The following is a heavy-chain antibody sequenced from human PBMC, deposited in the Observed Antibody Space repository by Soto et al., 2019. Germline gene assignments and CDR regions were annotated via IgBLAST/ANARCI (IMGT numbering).Heavy chain of an antibody. D-gene: IGHD1-26*01. J-gene: IGHJ4*02. Sequence: PSETLSLTCAVSGYSISSSNWWGWIQQPPGKGLEWIGYIYYSGTTYYNPSLKSRVTISVDTSKNQFSLKLSSVTAADTAVYYCARPSGSYLYYFDYWGQGTLVTVSS. CDR3: ARPSGSYLYYFDY. CDR2: IYYSGTT. CDR1: GYSISSSNW. V-gene: IGHV4-28*01.